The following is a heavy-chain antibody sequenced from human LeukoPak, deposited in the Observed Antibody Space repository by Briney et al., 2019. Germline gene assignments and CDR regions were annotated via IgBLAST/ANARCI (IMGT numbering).Heavy chain of an antibody. CDR1: GGTFIRYA. CDR3: AISPASIAVADVNWFDP. CDR2: IIPIFGTA. J-gene: IGHJ5*02. Sequence: SVKVSCKASGGTFIRYAISWVRQAPGQGLEWMGGIIPIFGTANYAQKFQGRVTITADESTSTAYMELSSLRPEDTPVYYCAISPASIAVADVNWFDPWGQGTLVTVSS. V-gene: IGHV1-69*13. D-gene: IGHD6-19*01.